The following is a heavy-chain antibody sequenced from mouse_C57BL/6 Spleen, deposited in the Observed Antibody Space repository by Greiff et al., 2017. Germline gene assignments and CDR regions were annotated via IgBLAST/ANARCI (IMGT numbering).Heavy chain of an antibody. CDR2: IDPETGGT. J-gene: IGHJ1*03. CDR1: GYTFTDYE. Sequence: QVQLQQSGAELVRPGASVTLSCKASGYTFTDYEMHWVKQTPVHGLEWIGAIDPETGGTAYNQKFKGKAILTADKSSSTAYMALRSLTSEDSAVYYCTRRAIYGSSYGYFDVWGTGTTVTVSS. V-gene: IGHV1-15*01. D-gene: IGHD1-1*01. CDR3: TRRAIYGSSYGYFDV.